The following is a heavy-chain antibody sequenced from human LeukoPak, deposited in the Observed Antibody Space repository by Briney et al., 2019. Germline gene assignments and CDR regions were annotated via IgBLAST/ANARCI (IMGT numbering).Heavy chain of an antibody. D-gene: IGHD5-18*01. V-gene: IGHV4-39*01. J-gene: IGHJ5*02. Sequence: PSETLSLTCTVSGGSISSSSYYWGWIRQPPGQGLEWIGSIYYSGSTYYNPSLKSRVTISVDTSKNQFSLKLSSVTAADTAVYYCARIGGYSYGFWDWFDPWGQGTLVTVSS. CDR2: IYYSGST. CDR1: GGSISSSSYY. CDR3: ARIGGYSYGFWDWFDP.